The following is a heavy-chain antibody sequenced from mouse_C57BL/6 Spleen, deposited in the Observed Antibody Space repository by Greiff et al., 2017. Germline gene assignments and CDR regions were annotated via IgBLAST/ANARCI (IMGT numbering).Heavy chain of an antibody. V-gene: IGHV1-19*01. Sequence: VQLQQPGPVLVKPGASVKMSCKASGYTFTDYYMNWVKQSHGKSLEWIGIINPYNGGTSYNQKFKGKDTLTVDKSSSTAYMELNSLTSEDSAVXYCAAHNWYSSMAYWGQGTPVTVSS. CDR2: INPYNGGT. D-gene: IGHD4-1*01. CDR1: GYTFTDYY. J-gene: IGHJ4*01. CDR3: AAHNWYSSMAY.